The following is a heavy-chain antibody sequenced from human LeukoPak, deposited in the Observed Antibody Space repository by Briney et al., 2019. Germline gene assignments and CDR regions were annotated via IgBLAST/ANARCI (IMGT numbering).Heavy chain of an antibody. CDR2: IYPGDSDT. CDR3: ARLDTAMILGMDV. Sequence: ESLKISCKGSGYRFSGYWIAWVRQVPGKGLEWMGIIYPGDSDTRYSPSFEGQVTISADTSISTAYLQWNSLQASDTAMFYCARLDTAMILGMDVWARGRRSPSP. V-gene: IGHV5-51*01. CDR1: GYRFSGYW. J-gene: IGHJ6*02. D-gene: IGHD5-18*01.